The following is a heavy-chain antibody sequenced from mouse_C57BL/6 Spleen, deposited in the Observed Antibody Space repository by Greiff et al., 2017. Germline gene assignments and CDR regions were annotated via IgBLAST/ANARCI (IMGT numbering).Heavy chain of an antibody. CDR2: IDPSDSET. CDR3: ARGGNYGNYGAMDY. Sequence: QVQLQQPGAELVRPGSSVTLSCKASGYTFPSYWLHWVKQRPIQGLEWIGNIDPSDSETHYNQKFKDKATLTVDKSSSTAYMQLSSLTSEDSAVYYCARGGNYGNYGAMDYWGQGTSVTVSS. D-gene: IGHD2-1*01. J-gene: IGHJ4*01. V-gene: IGHV1-52*01. CDR1: GYTFPSYW.